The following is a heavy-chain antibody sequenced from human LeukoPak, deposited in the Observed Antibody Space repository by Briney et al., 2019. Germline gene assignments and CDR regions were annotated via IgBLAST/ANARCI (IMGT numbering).Heavy chain of an antibody. CDR3: AKAPSPTAGILLVDY. CDR1: GFTFSSYA. D-gene: IGHD2-2*02. V-gene: IGHV3-23*01. Sequence: GGSLRLSCAASGFTFSSYAMSWVRQALGEGLECVLAISGSGGSTYYAESVKGRFTISRDNSKNALYLQMNSLRAEDTAVYYCAKAPSPTAGILLVDYWGQGTLVTVSS. J-gene: IGHJ4*02. CDR2: ISGSGGST.